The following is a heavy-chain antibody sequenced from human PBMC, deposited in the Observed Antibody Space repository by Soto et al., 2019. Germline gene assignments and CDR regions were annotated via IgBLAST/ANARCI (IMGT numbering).Heavy chain of an antibody. J-gene: IGHJ4*02. CDR3: ASSFYNWNYETDFDY. D-gene: IGHD1-7*01. V-gene: IGHV3-21*01. Sequence: GGSLRLSCAASGFTFSSYSMNWVRQAPGKGLEWVSSISSSSYIYYADSVKGRFTISRDNAKNSLYLQMNSLRAEDTAVYYCASSFYNWNYETDFDYWGQGTLVTVSS. CDR1: GFTFSSYS. CDR2: ISSSSYI.